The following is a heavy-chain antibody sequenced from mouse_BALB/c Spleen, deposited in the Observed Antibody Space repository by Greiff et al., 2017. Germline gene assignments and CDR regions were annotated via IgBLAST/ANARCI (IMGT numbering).Heavy chain of an antibody. V-gene: IGHV1-4*02. Sequence: QVQLQQSAAELARPGASVKMSCKASGYTFTSYTMHWVKQRPGQGLEWIGYINPSSGYTEYNQKFKDKTTLTADKSSSTAYIQLSSLTSEDSAVYYCAQRMYAMDYWGQGTSVTVSS. CDR2: INPSSGYT. CDR3: AQRMYAMDY. J-gene: IGHJ4*01. CDR1: GYTFTSYT.